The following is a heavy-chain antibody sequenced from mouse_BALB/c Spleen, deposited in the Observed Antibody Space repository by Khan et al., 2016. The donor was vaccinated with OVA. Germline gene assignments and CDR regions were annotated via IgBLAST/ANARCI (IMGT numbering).Heavy chain of an antibody. D-gene: IGHD4-1*01. CDR1: GYTFTSYW. V-gene: IGHV1-5*01. Sequence: EVQLQQSGTVLARPGASVKMSCKASGYTFTSYWMHWVKQRPGPGLEWIGDIYPGNTDTNYNQKFKGKAKLTAVTSTSTAYMELRSLTNEDSAVYYGTRMNWDVAWFAYWGQGTLVTVSA. J-gene: IGHJ3*01. CDR3: TRMNWDVAWFAY. CDR2: IYPGNTDT.